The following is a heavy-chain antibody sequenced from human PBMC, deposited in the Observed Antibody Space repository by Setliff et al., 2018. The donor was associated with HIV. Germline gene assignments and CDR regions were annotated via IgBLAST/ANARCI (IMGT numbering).Heavy chain of an antibody. J-gene: IGHJ1*01. CDR3: ARGGWEQPEYFQH. Sequence: GASVKVSCKASGYTFTTYSIHWVRQAPGQSLEWMGWINVGKGDTKYSQELQGRITLTTDTSTSTAYMELRSLRLDDTAAYYCARGGWEQPEYFQHWGQGTLVTVSS. V-gene: IGHV1-3*01. CDR2: INVGKGDT. CDR1: GYTFTTYS. D-gene: IGHD1-26*01.